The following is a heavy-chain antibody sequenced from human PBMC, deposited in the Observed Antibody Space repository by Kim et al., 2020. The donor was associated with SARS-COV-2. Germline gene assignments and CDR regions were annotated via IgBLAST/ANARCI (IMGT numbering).Heavy chain of an antibody. Sequence: ASVKVSCKASGYTFTSYYMHWVRQAPGQGLEWMGIINPSGGSTSYAQKFQGRVTMTRDTSTSTVYMELSSLRSEDTAVYYCASERRVRGVIIPDWYYGMDVWGQGTTVTVSS. V-gene: IGHV1-46*01. CDR1: GYTFTSYY. CDR3: ASERRVRGVIIPDWYYGMDV. CDR2: INPSGGST. J-gene: IGHJ6*02. D-gene: IGHD3-10*01.